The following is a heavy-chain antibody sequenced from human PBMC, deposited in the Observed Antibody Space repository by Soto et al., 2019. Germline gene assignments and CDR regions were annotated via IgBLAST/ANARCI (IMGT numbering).Heavy chain of an antibody. Sequence: GASVKVPCKASGYIFTTYGFSWVRQAPGRGLEWMGWISAYNGDTNYAQNLQGRVTMTTDTSTQTAYMELRSLRSDDTAVYYCARDTHQKLYCTSSSCYHYYYGLAVWGQGTTVTVSS. V-gene: IGHV1-18*01. CDR2: ISAYNGDT. CDR3: ARDTHQKLYCTSSSCYHYYYGLAV. J-gene: IGHJ6*02. D-gene: IGHD2-2*01. CDR1: GYIFTTYG.